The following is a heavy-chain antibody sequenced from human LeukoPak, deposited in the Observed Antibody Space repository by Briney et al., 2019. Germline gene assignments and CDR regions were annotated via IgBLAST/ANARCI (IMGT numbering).Heavy chain of an antibody. CDR1: GYPFTTYG. Sequence: GASVTVSCKASGYPFTTYGINWVRQAPGQGLEWMGWINTYNGDTNYAQKFQGRVTMTTDTSTSTVYIELRSLTSDDTAAYYCAREWWGYDVLTGDNWFDPWGQGTLVTVSS. CDR3: AREWWGYDVLTGDNWFDP. V-gene: IGHV1-18*01. J-gene: IGHJ5*02. D-gene: IGHD3-9*01. CDR2: INTYNGDT.